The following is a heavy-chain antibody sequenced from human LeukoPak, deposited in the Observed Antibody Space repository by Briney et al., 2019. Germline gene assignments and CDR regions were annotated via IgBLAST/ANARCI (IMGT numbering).Heavy chain of an antibody. CDR1: GFTFSSYW. V-gene: IGHV3-74*01. CDR3: ARESYDSSGYYYGGGFDY. Sequence: PGGSLRLSCAASGFTFSSYWIHWVRQAPGKGLVWVSRIYSDATYYADSVKGRFTISRDNAKNTLYLQMNSLIAEDTAVYYCARESYDSSGYYYGGGFDYWGQGTLVTVSS. J-gene: IGHJ4*02. CDR2: IYSDAT. D-gene: IGHD3-22*01.